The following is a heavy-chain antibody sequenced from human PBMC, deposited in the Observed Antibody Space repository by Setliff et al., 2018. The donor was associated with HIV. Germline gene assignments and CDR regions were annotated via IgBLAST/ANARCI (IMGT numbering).Heavy chain of an antibody. Sequence: PGGSLRLSCAASGFTSSNYDMHWVRQAPGKGLAWVAVIWYGGSDKYYADSVKGRFTISNDNSKKTLYLQMNSLRAEDTALYYCAGGASFDKSGYYNAPLSFDYWGQGTLVTVSS. CDR2: IWYGGSDK. V-gene: IGHV3-33*08. CDR1: GFTSSNYD. D-gene: IGHD3-22*01. J-gene: IGHJ4*02. CDR3: AGGASFDKSGYYNAPLSFDY.